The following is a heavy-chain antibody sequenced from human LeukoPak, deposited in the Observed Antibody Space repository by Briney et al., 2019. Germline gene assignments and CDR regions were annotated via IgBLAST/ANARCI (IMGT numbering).Heavy chain of an antibody. CDR2: INPNSGGT. CDR1: GYTFTGYY. D-gene: IGHD2-2*01. CDR3: AREWLSSTGEYYYYGMDV. J-gene: IGHJ6*02. V-gene: IGHV1-2*04. Sequence: ASVKVSCKASGYTFTGYYTHWVRQAPGQGLEWMGWINPNSGGTNYAQKFQGWVTMTRDTSISTAYMELSRLRSDDTAVYYCAREWLSSTGEYYYYGMDVWGQGTTVTVSS.